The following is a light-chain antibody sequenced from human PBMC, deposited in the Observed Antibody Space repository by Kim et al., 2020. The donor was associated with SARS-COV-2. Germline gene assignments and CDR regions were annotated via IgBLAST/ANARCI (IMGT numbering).Light chain of an antibody. CDR1: RNINYD. J-gene: IGKJ2*01. Sequence: SASVGDIVTITCRASRNINYDLAWYEQKPGKPPNLLIYGASTLQSGVPSRFSGSGSGTDFTLTIDNLQPEDVATYYCQVYDDVPYTFGQGTKLEI. CDR3: QVYDDVPYT. V-gene: IGKV1-27*01. CDR2: GAS.